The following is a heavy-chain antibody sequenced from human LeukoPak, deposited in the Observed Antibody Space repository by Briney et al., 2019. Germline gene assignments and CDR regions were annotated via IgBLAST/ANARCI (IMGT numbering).Heavy chain of an antibody. V-gene: IGHV1-24*01. D-gene: IGHD3-22*01. CDR3: ATGLSGYYYQSGHFDY. CDR2: FDPEDGET. Sequence: ASVKVSCKVSGYTLTELSMHWVRQAPGKGLEWMGGFDPEDGETIYAQKFQGRVTMTEDTSTDTPYMELSSLRSEDTAVYYCATGLSGYYYQSGHFDYWGQGTLVTVSS. CDR1: GYTLTELS. J-gene: IGHJ4*02.